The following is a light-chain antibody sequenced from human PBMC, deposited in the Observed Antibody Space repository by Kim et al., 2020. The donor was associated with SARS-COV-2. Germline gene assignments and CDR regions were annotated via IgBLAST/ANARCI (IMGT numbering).Light chain of an antibody. CDR3: ISYAGSNNLWV. CDR1: SRDSGGYNY. V-gene: IGLV2-8*01. CDR2: DVT. Sequence: QSVTISCTGTSRDSGGYNYVSWYQQHPGKAPKLMIYDVTKRPSGVPDRFSGSKSGNTASLTVSGLQAEDEADYYCISYAGSNNLWVFGGGTQLTVL. J-gene: IGLJ3*02.